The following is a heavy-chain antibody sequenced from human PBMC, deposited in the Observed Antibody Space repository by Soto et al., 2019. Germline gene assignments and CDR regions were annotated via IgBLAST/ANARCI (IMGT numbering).Heavy chain of an antibody. J-gene: IGHJ6*02. V-gene: IGHV1-69*13. CDR2: IIPIFGTA. Sequence: RASVKVSCKASGGTFSSYAISWVRQAPGQGLEWMGGIIPIFGTANYAQKFQGRVTITADESTSTAYMELSSLRSEDTAVYYCARTYCGGDCYSWDVWGQGTTVTVSS. CDR1: GGTFSSYA. D-gene: IGHD2-21*02. CDR3: ARTYCGGDCYSWDV.